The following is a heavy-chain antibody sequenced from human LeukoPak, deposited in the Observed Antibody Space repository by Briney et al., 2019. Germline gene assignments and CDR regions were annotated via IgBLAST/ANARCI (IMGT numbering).Heavy chain of an antibody. CDR3: ARGRRISHTRYYFDY. V-gene: IGHV4-34*01. D-gene: IGHD2/OR15-2a*01. CDR2: INHSGST. Sequence: KTSETLSLTCAVYGGSFSVYYWSWIRQPPGKGLEWIGEINHSGSTNYNPSLKSRVTISVDTSKNQFSLKLSSVTAADTAVYYCARGRRISHTRYYFDYWGQGTLVTVSS. J-gene: IGHJ4*02. CDR1: GGSFSVYY.